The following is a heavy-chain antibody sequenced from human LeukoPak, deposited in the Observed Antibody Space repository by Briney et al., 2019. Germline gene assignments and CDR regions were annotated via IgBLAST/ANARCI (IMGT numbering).Heavy chain of an antibody. CDR2: IYYSGST. CDR3: ARTFREFDY. V-gene: IGHV4-59*01. Sequence: SETLSLTCTVSGGSISSYYWSWIRQTPGKGLEWIGYIYYSGSTNYNPSLKSRVTISVDTSKNQFSLKLSSVTAADTAVYYCARTFREFDYWGQGTLVTVSS. CDR1: GGSISSYY. J-gene: IGHJ4*02.